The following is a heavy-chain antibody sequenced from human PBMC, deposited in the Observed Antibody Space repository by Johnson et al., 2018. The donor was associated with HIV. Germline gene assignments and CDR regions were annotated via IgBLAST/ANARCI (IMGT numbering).Heavy chain of an antibody. V-gene: IGHV3-33*08. CDR2: IRFDGNNK. Sequence: QVQLVESGGGLVQPGRSLKLSCAASGFTFDDYAMHWVRQTPGKGLEWVSFIRFDGNNKYYADSVKGRFTISRDNSKNTLYLQMNSLRVEDTAVYYCAIGVTGYSYGTWGQGTMVTVSS. J-gene: IGHJ3*01. D-gene: IGHD5-18*01. CDR1: GFTFDDYA. CDR3: AIGVTGYSYGT.